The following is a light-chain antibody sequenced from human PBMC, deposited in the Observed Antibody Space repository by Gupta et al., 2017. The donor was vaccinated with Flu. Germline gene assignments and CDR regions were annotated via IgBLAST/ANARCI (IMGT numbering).Light chain of an antibody. J-gene: IGLJ3*02. CDR1: SNDIGASDH. Sequence: QSALTQPPSASGSPGQAVTITCAGTSNDIGASDHVSWYQHHPGKAPRLIIYEVSVRPSGVPDRFSGSRSGNTASLTVSGLQEEDEGDYYCNSVAGRDNWVFGGGTKLTV. V-gene: IGLV2-8*01. CDR2: EVS. CDR3: NSVAGRDNWV.